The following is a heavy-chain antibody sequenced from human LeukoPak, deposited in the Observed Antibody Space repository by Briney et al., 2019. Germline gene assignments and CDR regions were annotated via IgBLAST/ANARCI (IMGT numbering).Heavy chain of an antibody. CDR2: ISLSGLT. D-gene: IGHD2-21*02. Sequence: SETLSLTCGVSGGSISSTNWWSWVRQPPGQGLEWIGEISLSGLTNYNPSLKSRVTISVDTSKNQFSLKVTSVTAADTAVYYCARGAHCGGDCYSFDYWGQGTLVTVSS. V-gene: IGHV4/OR15-8*01. CDR3: ARGAHCGGDCYSFDY. J-gene: IGHJ4*02. CDR1: GGSISSTNW.